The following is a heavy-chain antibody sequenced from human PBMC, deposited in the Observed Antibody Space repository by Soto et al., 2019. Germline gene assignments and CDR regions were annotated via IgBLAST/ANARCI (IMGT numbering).Heavy chain of an antibody. Sequence: PSETLSLTCAVSGGSISSSNWWSWVRQPPGKGLEWIGEIYHSGSTNYNPSLKSRVTISVDKSKNQFSLKLSSVTAADTAVYYCARDSDSSSFPGAYYGMDVWGQGTTVTVSS. CDR3: ARDSDSSSFPGAYYGMDV. V-gene: IGHV4-4*02. J-gene: IGHJ6*02. CDR1: GGSISSSNW. CDR2: IYHSGST. D-gene: IGHD6-13*01.